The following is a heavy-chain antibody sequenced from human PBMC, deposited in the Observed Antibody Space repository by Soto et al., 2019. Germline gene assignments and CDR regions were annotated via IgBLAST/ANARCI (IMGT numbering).Heavy chain of an antibody. V-gene: IGHV3-23*01. CDR3: AKRDSDFWSGYYPDDAFDI. CDR1: GFTFSSYA. CDR2: ISGSGGST. Sequence: GGSLRLSCAASGFTFSSYAMSWVRQAPGKGLEWVSAISGSGGSTYYADSVKGRFTISRDNSKNTLYLQMNSLRAEDTAVYYCAKRDSDFWSGYYPDDAFDIWGQGTMVTVSS. D-gene: IGHD3-3*01. J-gene: IGHJ3*02.